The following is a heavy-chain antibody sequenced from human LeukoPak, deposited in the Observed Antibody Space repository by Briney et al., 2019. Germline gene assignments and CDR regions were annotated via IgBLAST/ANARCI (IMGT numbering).Heavy chain of an antibody. CDR2: MNPNSGNT. CDR3: ARRQGIQLWNRYMDV. CDR1: GYTFTSYD. V-gene: IGHV1-8*01. J-gene: IGHJ6*03. D-gene: IGHD5-18*01. Sequence: GASVKVSCKASGYTFTSYDINWVRQATGQGLEWMGWMNPNSGNTGYAQKFQGRVTMTRNTSISTAYMELSSLRSEDTAVYYCARRQGIQLWNRYMDVWGKGTTVTVSS.